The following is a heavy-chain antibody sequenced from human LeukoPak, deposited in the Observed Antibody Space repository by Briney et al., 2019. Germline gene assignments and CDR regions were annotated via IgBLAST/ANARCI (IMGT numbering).Heavy chain of an antibody. CDR2: IYYSGST. CDR1: GGSISSSSYY. CDR3: ARRDNGMDV. J-gene: IGHJ6*02. D-gene: IGHD2-15*01. Sequence: SETLSLTCTVSGGSISSSSYYWGWIRQPPGKGLEWIGSIYYSGSTYYNPSLKSRVTISVDTSKNQFSLKLSSMTAADTAVYYCARRDNGMDVWGQGTTVTVSS. V-gene: IGHV4-39*01.